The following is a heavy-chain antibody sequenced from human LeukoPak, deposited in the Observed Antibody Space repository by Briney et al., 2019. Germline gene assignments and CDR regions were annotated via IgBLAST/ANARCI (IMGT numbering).Heavy chain of an antibody. J-gene: IGHJ4*02. D-gene: IGHD3-16*02. CDR1: GFTFSSYA. Sequence: GGSLRLSCAASGFTFSSYAMHWVRQAPGKGLEWVSAISGSGGSTYYADSVKGRFTISRDNSKNTLYLQMNSLRAEDTAVYYCAKEGSLYDYVWGSYRTYFDYWGQGTLVTVSS. CDR3: AKEGSLYDYVWGSYRTYFDY. V-gene: IGHV3-23*01. CDR2: ISGSGGST.